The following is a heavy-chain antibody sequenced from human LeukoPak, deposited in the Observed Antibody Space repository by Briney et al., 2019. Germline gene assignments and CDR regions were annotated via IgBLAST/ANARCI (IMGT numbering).Heavy chain of an antibody. CDR1: GNTFTGYY. J-gene: IGHJ4*02. V-gene: IGHV1-2*02. D-gene: IGHD3-22*01. Sequence: ASVKVSCKTSGNTFTGYYMHWVRQAPGQGLEWMGWINPNSGGTNYAQKFQGRVTMTRDTSISTAYMELSRLSSDDTAVYYCARALSYDSSGYVFDYWGQGTLVTVSS. CDR2: INPNSGGT. CDR3: ARALSYDSSGYVFDY.